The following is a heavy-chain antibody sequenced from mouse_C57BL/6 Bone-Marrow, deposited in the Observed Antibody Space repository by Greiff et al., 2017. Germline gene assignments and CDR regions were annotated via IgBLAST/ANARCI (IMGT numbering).Heavy chain of an antibody. D-gene: IGHD1-1*01. J-gene: IGHJ2*01. CDR3: ARLLQSHFDE. Sequence: VQLQQSGPVLVKPGASVKMSCKASGYTFTDYYMNWVKQSHGKSLEWIGVINPYNGGTSYNQKFKGKATLTVDKSSSTAYKELNSLTSEDSAVYYCARLLQSHFDEWGQGTTLTVSS. V-gene: IGHV1-19*01. CDR2: INPYNGGT. CDR1: GYTFTDYY.